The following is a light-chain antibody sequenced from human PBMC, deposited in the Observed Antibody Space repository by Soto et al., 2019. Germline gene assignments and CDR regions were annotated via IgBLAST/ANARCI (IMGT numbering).Light chain of an antibody. CDR2: DAS. J-gene: IGKJ4*01. V-gene: IGKV3-11*01. CDR3: QQRSNWPLLT. CDR1: QSVGGY. Sequence: EIVLTQSPATLSLSPGERATLSCRASQSVGGYLAWYQQKPGQAPRLLIYDASNRVTGIPARFSGSGSGTDFTLTISSLKPEDFAVYYCQQRSNWPLLTFGGGTKVEIK.